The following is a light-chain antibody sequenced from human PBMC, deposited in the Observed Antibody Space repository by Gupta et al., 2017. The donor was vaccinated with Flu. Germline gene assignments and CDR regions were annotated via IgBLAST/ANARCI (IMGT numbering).Light chain of an antibody. CDR2: GAS. V-gene: IGKV1-9*01. Sequence: DIQLTQSPSFLSASVGDRVTITCRASQGISSSLAWYQQKPRKAPSLLINGASTSQTGVPSRFSGSGSGTEFTLTISSLQPEDFATYYCQHLQSRPLTFGGGTKVDVK. CDR1: QGISSS. J-gene: IGKJ4*02. CDR3: QHLQSRPLT.